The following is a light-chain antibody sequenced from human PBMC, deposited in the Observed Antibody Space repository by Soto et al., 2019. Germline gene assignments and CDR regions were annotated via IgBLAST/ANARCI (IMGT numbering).Light chain of an antibody. CDR1: QSIGYY. J-gene: IGKJ1*01. CDR2: GAS. V-gene: IGKV3-20*01. CDR3: QQYGNSPQT. Sequence: EIVLTPSPATLSLSPVESATLSCRASQSIGYYLAWYQEKPGQATRLLIYGASTRATGIPDRFSGSGSGTDFTLTIARLEPGDCAVYYCQQYGNSPQTLGQGTKVNI.